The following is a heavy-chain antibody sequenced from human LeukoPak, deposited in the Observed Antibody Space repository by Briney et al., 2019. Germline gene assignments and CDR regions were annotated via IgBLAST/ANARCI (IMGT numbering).Heavy chain of an antibody. CDR1: GYTFTSYY. CDR2: IIPIFGTA. D-gene: IGHD1-7*01. V-gene: IGHV1-69*05. Sequence: SVKVSCKASGYTFTSYYMHWVRQAPGQGLEWMGRIIPIFGTANYAQKFQGRVTITTDESTSTAYMELSSLRSEDTAVYYCARETGTTFGSWFDPWGQGTLVTVSS. CDR3: ARETGTTFGSWFDP. J-gene: IGHJ5*02.